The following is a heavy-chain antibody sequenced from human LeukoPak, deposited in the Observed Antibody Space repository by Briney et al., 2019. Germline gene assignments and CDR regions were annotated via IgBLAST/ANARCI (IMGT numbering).Heavy chain of an antibody. V-gene: IGHV3-43*01. CDR2: ISWNSGSI. D-gene: IGHD3-22*01. CDR3: ARDIYDSGDFRGDF. CDR1: GFDFGDYT. J-gene: IGHJ4*02. Sequence: GGSLRLSCAVSGFDFGDYTMHWVRQPPGKGLEWVSLISWNSGSIKYTESVKGRFTISRDNSRNSLYLQLSSLRTEDTALYYCARDIYDSGDFRGDFWGQGTLVTVSS.